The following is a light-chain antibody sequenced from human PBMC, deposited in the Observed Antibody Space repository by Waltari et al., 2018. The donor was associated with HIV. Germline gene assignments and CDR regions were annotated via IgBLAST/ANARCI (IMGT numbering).Light chain of an antibody. CDR3: CSYAGSSTFRI. V-gene: IGLV2-23*02. J-gene: IGLJ2*01. Sequence: QSALTQPASVSGSPGQSIPISCTGTSSDVGRYNFVSWYQHHPGKAPKLMIYEVTKRPSGVSNPFSGSKSGNTASLTISGLQAEDEADYYCCSYAGSSTFRIFGGGTRLTVL. CDR2: EVT. CDR1: SSDVGRYNF.